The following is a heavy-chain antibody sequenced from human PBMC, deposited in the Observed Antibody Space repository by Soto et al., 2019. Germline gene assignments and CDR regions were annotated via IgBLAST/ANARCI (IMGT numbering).Heavy chain of an antibody. V-gene: IGHV3-30*18. Sequence: QVQLVESGGGVVQPGRSLRLSCAASGFTFSSYGMHWVRQAPGKGLEWVAVISYDGSNKYYADSVKGRFTISRDNSKNTLYLQMNSLRAEDTAVYYCAKDECISTSCYPAGFDYWGQGTLVTVSS. CDR3: AKDECISTSCYPAGFDY. CDR2: ISYDGSNK. CDR1: GFTFSSYG. J-gene: IGHJ4*02. D-gene: IGHD2-2*01.